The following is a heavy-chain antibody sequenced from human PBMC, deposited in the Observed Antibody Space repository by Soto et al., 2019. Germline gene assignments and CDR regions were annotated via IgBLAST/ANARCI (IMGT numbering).Heavy chain of an antibody. CDR1: GGTFSSFP. J-gene: IGHJ4*02. CDR2: IIPVLGAP. CDR3: ARDRHYENHTFYYLKYYFDY. Sequence: QVQLVQSGTEVKKPGSSVKVSCKTSGGTFSSFPIAWVRQAPRQGLEWVGGIIPVLGAPSYAQTFQGRVTITADESTSAAYLELSSLRSDDTAVYFCARDRHYENHTFYYLKYYFDYWGQGTLVTVSS. D-gene: IGHD3-22*01. V-gene: IGHV1-69*01.